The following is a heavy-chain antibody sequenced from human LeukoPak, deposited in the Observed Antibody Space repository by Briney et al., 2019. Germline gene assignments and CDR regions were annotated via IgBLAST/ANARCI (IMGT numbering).Heavy chain of an antibody. CDR3: ARDSRLQGILVS. V-gene: IGHV4-39*02. CDR1: GGSISSSSYY. D-gene: IGHD4-11*01. CDR2: IYYSGST. Sequence: SETLSLTCTVSGGSISSSSYYWGWIRQPPGKGLEWIGSIYYSGSTYYNPSLKSRVTISVDTSKNQFSLRLSSVTAADTAVYYCARDSRLQGILVSWGLGTLVTVSS. J-gene: IGHJ4*02.